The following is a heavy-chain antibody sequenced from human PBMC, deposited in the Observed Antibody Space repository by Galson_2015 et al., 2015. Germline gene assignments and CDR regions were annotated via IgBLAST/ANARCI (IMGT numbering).Heavy chain of an antibody. CDR1: GGTFSSYA. D-gene: IGHD3-22*01. Sequence: SVKVSCKASGGTFSSYAISWVRQAPGQGLEWMGGIITIFGTANYAQKFQGRVTITADESTSTAYMELSSLRSEDTAVYYCARARLRITMIVVVPPDYYYYMDVWGKGTTVTVSS. J-gene: IGHJ6*03. CDR3: ARARLRITMIVVVPPDYYYYMDV. CDR2: IITIFGTA. V-gene: IGHV1-69*01.